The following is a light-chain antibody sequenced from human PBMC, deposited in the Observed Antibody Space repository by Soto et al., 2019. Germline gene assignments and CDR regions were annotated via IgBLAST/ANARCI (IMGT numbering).Light chain of an antibody. V-gene: IGLV2-8*01. CDR2: EVS. J-gene: IGLJ2*01. CDR3: SSYTGTNNFVL. CDR1: NTHIGGHKY. Sequence: QSALTQPPSASGSPGQSVTISCTGTNTHIGGHKYVSWYQHHPGKAPKLIIYEVSERPSGVPDRFSGSKSGNAASLTVSGLQADDEAIYYCSSYTGTNNFVLFGGGTKLTVL.